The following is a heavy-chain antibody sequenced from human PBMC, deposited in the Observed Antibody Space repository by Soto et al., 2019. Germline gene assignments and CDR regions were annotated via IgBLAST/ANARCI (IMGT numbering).Heavy chain of an antibody. CDR3: ATGVIWIGYFTVDS. Sequence: QVQLVQSGAEVKKPGSSVKVSCKASGGSFGKCAINWVRQTPGQGLEWLGGFIPVYRTLNYAQKFQGRVTITADESTGTAYMTLSSLASDDTAVYYCATGVIWIGYFTVDSWGQGTRVTVSS. CDR1: GGSFGKCA. V-gene: IGHV1-69*01. D-gene: IGHD3-3*01. J-gene: IGHJ4*02. CDR2: FIPVYRTL.